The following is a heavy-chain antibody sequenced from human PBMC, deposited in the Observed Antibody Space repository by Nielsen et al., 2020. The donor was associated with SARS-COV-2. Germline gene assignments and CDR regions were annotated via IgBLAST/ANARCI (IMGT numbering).Heavy chain of an antibody. CDR2: ISSSSSYI. CDR1: GFTFSSYS. D-gene: IGHD4-17*01. V-gene: IGHV3-21*01. Sequence: GESLKISCAASGFTFSSYSMNWVRQAPGKGLEWVSSISSSSSYIYYADSVKGRFTISRDNAKNSLYLQMNSLRAEDTAVYYCARSAVTPDAFDIWGQGTMVTVSS. CDR3: ARSAVTPDAFDI. J-gene: IGHJ3*02.